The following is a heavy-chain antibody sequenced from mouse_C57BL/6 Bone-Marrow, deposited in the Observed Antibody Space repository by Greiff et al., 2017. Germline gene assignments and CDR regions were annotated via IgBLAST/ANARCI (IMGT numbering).Heavy chain of an antibody. CDR2: FTMYSETT. CDR1: YFAFMASA. J-gene: IGHJ4*01. Sequence: LQQSGAELVRPGSSVKLSCKDSYFAFMASAMHWVKQRPGHGLEWIGSFTMYSETTEYSENFKGKATLTANTSSSTAYMELSSLTSEYSVVYYCARGDYYGSYLGYAMDYWGQGTSVTVSS. D-gene: IGHD2-1*01. CDR3: ARGDYYGSYLGYAMDY. V-gene: IGHV1-49*01.